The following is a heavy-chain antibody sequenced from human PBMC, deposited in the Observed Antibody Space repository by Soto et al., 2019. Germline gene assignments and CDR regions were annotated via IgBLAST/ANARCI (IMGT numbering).Heavy chain of an antibody. CDR3: ARRWRDGFDY. CDR2: IGPTGDT. CDR1: GFTFSTYD. J-gene: IGHJ4*02. D-gene: IGHD3-3*01. V-gene: IGHV3-13*04. Sequence: GSLRLSCAASGFTFSTYDMAWVRQGIGKGLEWVSVIGPTGDTYYPDSVKGRFTISRENAKDSLYLQMNSLTAGDTAVYYCARRWRDGFDYWGQGTLVTASS.